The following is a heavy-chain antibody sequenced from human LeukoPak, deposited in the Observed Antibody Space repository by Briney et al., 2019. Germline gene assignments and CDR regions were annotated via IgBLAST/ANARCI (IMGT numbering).Heavy chain of an antibody. J-gene: IGHJ4*02. CDR3: ARGSPVSSSYSYFDY. CDR1: GGSINNYY. D-gene: IGHD6-6*01. Sequence: SETLSLTCTVSGGSINNYYWSWIRQPPGKGLEWIGYIYYSGSTNYNPSLKSRVTISLDPSKNQFSLKLSSVTAADTAVYYCARGSPVSSSYSYFDYWGQGTLVTVSS. CDR2: IYYSGST. V-gene: IGHV4-59*01.